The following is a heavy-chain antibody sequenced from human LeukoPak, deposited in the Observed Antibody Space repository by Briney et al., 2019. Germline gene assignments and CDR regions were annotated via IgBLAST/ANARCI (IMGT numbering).Heavy chain of an antibody. V-gene: IGHV1-18*01. CDR3: ARDGEITSGGVLVSPTFDH. Sequence: ASVKGSCKAFGFIFKTYGISWGGQAQGEGVEWMGWINGNNGNTNYAPRFLGRVTLTRDTSMDTVYMELGSLTSDDTAVYYCARDGEITSGGVLVSPTFDHWGQGTLISVSS. CDR1: GFIFKTYG. D-gene: IGHD3-16*02. CDR2: INGNNGNT. J-gene: IGHJ4*02.